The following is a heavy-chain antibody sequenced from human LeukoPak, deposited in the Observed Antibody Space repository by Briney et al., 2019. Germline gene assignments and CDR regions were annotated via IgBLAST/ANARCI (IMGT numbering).Heavy chain of an antibody. V-gene: IGHV4-39*01. CDR2: IYYSGST. D-gene: IGHD2-15*01. Sequence: SETLSLTCTVSGGSISSSSYYWGWIRQPPGKGLEWIGSIYYSGSTYYNPSLKSRVTISVDTSKSQFSLKLSSVTAADTAVYYCAFRLGYCSGGSCYDPYYWGQGTLVTVSS. CDR3: AFRLGYCSGGSCYDPYY. J-gene: IGHJ4*02. CDR1: GGSISSSSYY.